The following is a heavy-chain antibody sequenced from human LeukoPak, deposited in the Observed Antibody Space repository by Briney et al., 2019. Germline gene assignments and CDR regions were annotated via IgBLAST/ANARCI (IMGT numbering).Heavy chain of an antibody. Sequence: GGSLRLSCAASGFTFSTYWMHWVRQAPGKGLVWVSRIKSDGSSTSYADSVKGRFTISRDNAKNTLYLQMNSLRAEDMAVYYCARGDGYGMDYWGQGTRVTVSS. J-gene: IGHJ4*02. V-gene: IGHV3-74*01. CDR1: GFTFSTYW. CDR2: IKSDGSST. D-gene: IGHD5-24*01. CDR3: ARGDGYGMDY.